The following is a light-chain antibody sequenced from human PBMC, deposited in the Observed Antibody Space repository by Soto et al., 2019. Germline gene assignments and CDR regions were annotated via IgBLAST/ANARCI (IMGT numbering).Light chain of an antibody. V-gene: IGKV3-20*01. CDR1: QSVRSSY. Sequence: EMVLTQSPGTLSLSPGERATHSCRASQSVRSSYLAWYQQKPGQAPRLLIYGASSRATGIPDRFSGSGSGTDFTLTISRLEPEDFAVYYCQQYGSSPPLTFGGGTKVEIK. CDR2: GAS. J-gene: IGKJ4*01. CDR3: QQYGSSPPLT.